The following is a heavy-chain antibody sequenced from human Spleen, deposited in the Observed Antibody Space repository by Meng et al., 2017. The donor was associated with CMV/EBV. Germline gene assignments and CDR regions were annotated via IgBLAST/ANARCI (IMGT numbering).Heavy chain of an antibody. Sequence: FAVSGSAMHWVRQASGKGLEWVGRIRSKANNYATAYAASVKGRFTISRDDSKNTAYLQMKSLKIEDTAVYYCTRLVSGNSWAGHYFDYWGQGTLVTVSS. CDR2: IRSKANNYAT. V-gene: IGHV3-73*01. CDR3: TRLVSGNSWAGHYFDY. D-gene: IGHD6-13*01. CDR1: FAVSGSA. J-gene: IGHJ4*02.